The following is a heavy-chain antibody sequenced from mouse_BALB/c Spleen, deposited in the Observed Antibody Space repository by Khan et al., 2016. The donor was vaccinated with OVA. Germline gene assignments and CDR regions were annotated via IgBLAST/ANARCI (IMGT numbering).Heavy chain of an antibody. CDR3: AREWAAWFPY. V-gene: IGHV1-77*01. Sequence: QVRLQQSGAELARPGASVKLSCKTSGYTFTDYNINWMRQRTGQGLEWIGEIYPGSDNTFYNEKFRGKATLTADKSSSTAYMQLSSLTSEDSAVYFCAREWAAWFPYWGQGTLGTVSA. J-gene: IGHJ3*01. CDR2: IYPGSDNT. CDR1: GYTFTDYN.